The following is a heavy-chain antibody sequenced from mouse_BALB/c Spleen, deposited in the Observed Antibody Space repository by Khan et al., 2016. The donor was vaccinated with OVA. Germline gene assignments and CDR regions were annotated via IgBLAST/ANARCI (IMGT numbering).Heavy chain of an antibody. J-gene: IGHJ1*01. CDR1: GFTFTNYG. CDR3: ARISSYWYSDF. V-gene: IGHV9-1*02. CDR2: INTYTGEP. Sequence: QIQLVQSGPELKKPGETVKISCKASGFTFTNYGMNWVKQAPGKGLKWMGWINTYTGEPTYGDDLKGRFALSLETSASTAYLQINNLINEDMATYFCARISSYWYSDFWGAGTTVTVAS. D-gene: IGHD6-2*01.